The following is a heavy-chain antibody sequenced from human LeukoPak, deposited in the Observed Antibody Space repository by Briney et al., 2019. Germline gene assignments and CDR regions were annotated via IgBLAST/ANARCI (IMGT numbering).Heavy chain of an antibody. Sequence: GGSLRLSCAASGFTFTNYVMGWVRQAQGKGLEWVSAISENGGAADYADSVRGRFTISRDNSQNTLYLQMNSLRAEDTAVYYCARASGDTAMVTWFGYWGQGTLVTVSS. CDR3: ARASGDTAMVTWFGY. V-gene: IGHV3-23*01. D-gene: IGHD5-18*01. CDR2: ISENGGAA. J-gene: IGHJ4*02. CDR1: GFTFTNYV.